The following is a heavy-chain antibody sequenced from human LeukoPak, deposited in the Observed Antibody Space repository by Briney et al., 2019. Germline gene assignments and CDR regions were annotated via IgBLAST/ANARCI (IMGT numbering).Heavy chain of an antibody. D-gene: IGHD6-6*01. CDR3: ASGVSSSPYFDY. J-gene: IGHJ4*02. CDR2: ITGSSSYI. Sequence: PGGSLRLSCAAPGFTFSTYYMNWVRQAPGEGQGWFSFITGSSSYIYYTDSVKGRFTISRDNAKNSLFLQMSSLRDEDTAVYYCASGVSSSPYFDYWGQGTLVTVSS. CDR1: GFTFSTYY. V-gene: IGHV3-21*01.